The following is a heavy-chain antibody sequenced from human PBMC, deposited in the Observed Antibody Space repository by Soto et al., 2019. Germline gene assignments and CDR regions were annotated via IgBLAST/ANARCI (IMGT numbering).Heavy chain of an antibody. J-gene: IGHJ4*02. D-gene: IGHD3-3*01. CDR3: ARGPSYYDFWSGYYTDLDY. V-gene: IGHV4-34*01. CDR2: INHSGST. Sequence: PSETLSLTCAVYGGSFSGYYWSWIRQPPGKGLEWIGEINHSGSTNYNPSLKSRVTISVDTSKNQFSLKLSSVTAADTAVYYCARGPSYYDFWSGYYTDLDYWGQGTLVTVSS. CDR1: GGSFSGYY.